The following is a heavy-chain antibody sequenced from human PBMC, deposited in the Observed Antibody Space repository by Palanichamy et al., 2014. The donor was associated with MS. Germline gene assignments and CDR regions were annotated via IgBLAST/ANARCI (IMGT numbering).Heavy chain of an antibody. CDR3: ARGRHGYGDYPN. CDR2: IYSGGST. V-gene: IGHV3-53*01. D-gene: IGHD4-17*01. J-gene: IGHJ4*02. Sequence: DVQLVESGGGLIQPGGSLRLSCAASGFTVNGNYISWVRQAPGKGLDWVSAIYSGGSTDYADSVKGRFTVSRDTSKNTVYLQMNSLKAEDTAVYYCARGRHGYGDYPNWGQGTLVTVSS. CDR1: GFTVNGNY.